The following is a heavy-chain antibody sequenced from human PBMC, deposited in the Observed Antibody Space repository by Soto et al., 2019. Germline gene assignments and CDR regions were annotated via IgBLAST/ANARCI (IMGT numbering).Heavy chain of an antibody. CDR1: GGAISSSSYY. Sequence: QLQLQESGPGLVRPSETLSLTCTVSGGAISSSSYYWGWIRQPPGNGLEWIGSIYSSGSTYYNPSPKSRVTISVDTSKNHLSLKLSSVTAAHTAVYYCAIPKIAFDNWFDPWGQGALVTVSS. CDR2: IYSSGST. V-gene: IGHV4-39*01. CDR3: AIPKIAFDNWFDP. J-gene: IGHJ5*02. D-gene: IGHD3-3*02.